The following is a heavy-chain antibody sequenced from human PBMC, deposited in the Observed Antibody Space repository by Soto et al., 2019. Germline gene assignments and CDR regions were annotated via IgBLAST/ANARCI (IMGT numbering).Heavy chain of an antibody. V-gene: IGHV4-59*08. Sequence: SETLSLTCTVSGGSISSYYWSWIRQPPGKGLEWIGYIYYSGSTKYNPSLKSRVTISVDTSKNQFSLKLSSVTAADTAVYYCASSYSGSYYLYAFDIWGQGTMVTVSS. CDR2: IYYSGST. D-gene: IGHD1-26*01. CDR1: GGSISSYY. J-gene: IGHJ3*02. CDR3: ASSYSGSYYLYAFDI.